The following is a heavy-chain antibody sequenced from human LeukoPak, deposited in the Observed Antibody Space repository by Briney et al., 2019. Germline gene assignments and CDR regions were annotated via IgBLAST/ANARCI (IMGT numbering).Heavy chain of an antibody. CDR3: ARDDLVVPAANPDDY. Sequence: KPSETLSLTCTVSGYSISSGYYWGWIRQPPGKGLEWIGSIYHSGSTYYNPSLKSRVTISVDTSKNQFSLKLSSVTAADTAVYYCARDDLVVPAANPDDYWGQGTLVTVSS. V-gene: IGHV4-38-2*02. CDR1: GYSISSGYY. J-gene: IGHJ4*02. CDR2: IYHSGST. D-gene: IGHD2-2*01.